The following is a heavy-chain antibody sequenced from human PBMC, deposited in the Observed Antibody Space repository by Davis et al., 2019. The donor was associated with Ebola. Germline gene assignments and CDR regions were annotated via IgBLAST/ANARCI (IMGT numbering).Heavy chain of an antibody. D-gene: IGHD3-3*01. CDR1: GGSISSVGYY. J-gene: IGHJ4*02. Sequence: PSETLSLTCTVSGGSISSVGYYWSWIRQPPGKGLEWIGEINHSGSTNYNPSLKSRVTISVDTSKNQFSLKLSSVTAADTAVYYCARSGSPVTIFGEDYWGQGTLVTVSS. CDR3: ARSGSPVTIFGEDY. V-gene: IGHV4-34*01. CDR2: INHSGST.